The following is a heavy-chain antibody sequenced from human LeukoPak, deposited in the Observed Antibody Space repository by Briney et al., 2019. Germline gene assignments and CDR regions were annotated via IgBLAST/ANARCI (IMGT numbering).Heavy chain of an antibody. J-gene: IGHJ4*02. CDR1: GFTFKNHW. CDR3: VRGGWELDY. V-gene: IGHV3-7*01. D-gene: IGHD4-23*01. Sequence: GGSLRLSCAASGFTFKNHWMAWVRLAPGKGLEWVAHNKEDGTQRYYVDSVKGRFTISRDDAKNSLYLQMNTLTDEDTAVYYCVRGGWELDYWGQGILVTVSS. CDR2: NKEDGTQR.